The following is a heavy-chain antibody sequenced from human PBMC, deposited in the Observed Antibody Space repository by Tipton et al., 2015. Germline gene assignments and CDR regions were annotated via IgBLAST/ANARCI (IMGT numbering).Heavy chain of an antibody. CDR1: GGSISSSFYY. J-gene: IGHJ4*02. CDR2: IYYSGST. CDR3: ARSPFKSGYFDY. V-gene: IGHV4-39*01. D-gene: IGHD2/OR15-2a*01. Sequence: TLSLTCTVSGGSISSSFYYWGWIRQPPGKGLEWIGSIYYSGSTYYNPSLKSRVTISVDTSKNQFSLKLSSVTAADTAVYYCARSPFKSGYFDYWGQGTLVTVSS.